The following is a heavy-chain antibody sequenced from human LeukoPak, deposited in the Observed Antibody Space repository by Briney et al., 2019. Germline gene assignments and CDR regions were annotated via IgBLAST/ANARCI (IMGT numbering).Heavy chain of an antibody. J-gene: IGHJ4*02. CDR1: GGSFSGYY. CDR2: ISHSGST. D-gene: IGHD3-9*01. Sequence: SETLSLTCAVYGGSFSGYYWSWIRQPPGKGLEWIGEISHSGSTNYNPSLKSRVTIPVDTSKNQFSLKLSSVTAADTAVYYCARVRYFDWSHDYWGQGTLVTVSS. CDR3: ARVRYFDWSHDY. V-gene: IGHV4-34*01.